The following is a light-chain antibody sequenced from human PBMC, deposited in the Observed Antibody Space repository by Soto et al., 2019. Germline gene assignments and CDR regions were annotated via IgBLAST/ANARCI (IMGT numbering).Light chain of an antibody. CDR1: QSVSISY. J-gene: IGKJ2*01. CDR2: GAS. CDR3: QQYGNSQYT. V-gene: IGKV3-20*01. Sequence: EIVLTQSPGTLSLSPGERATLSCRASQSVSISYLAWYQQKPGQAPRLLIYGASSRATGIPGRFSGSGSGTDFTLTISRLEPEDFAVYYCQQYGNSQYTFGQGTKLEIK.